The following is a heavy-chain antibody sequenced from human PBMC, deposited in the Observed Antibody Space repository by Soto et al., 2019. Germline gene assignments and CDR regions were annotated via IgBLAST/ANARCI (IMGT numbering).Heavy chain of an antibody. J-gene: IGHJ6*02. CDR1: GGSISSYY. CDR2: IYYSGST. D-gene: IGHD2-2*01. CDR3: ARDLRLLCIFTICSHGYYYYVMAF. Sequence: SETLSLTCTVSGGSISSYYWSWIRQPPGKGLEWIGYIYYSGSTNYNPSLKSRVTISVDTSKNQFSLKLSSVTAADTAVYYCARDLRLLCIFTICSHGYYYYVMAFRGQGSTVTVS. V-gene: IGHV4-59*01.